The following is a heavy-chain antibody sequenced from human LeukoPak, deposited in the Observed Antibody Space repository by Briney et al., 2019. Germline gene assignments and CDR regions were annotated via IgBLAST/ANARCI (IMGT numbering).Heavy chain of an antibody. V-gene: IGHV4-59*01. CDR2: IYYSGST. J-gene: IGHJ4*02. Sequence: SETLSLTCTVSGGSISSYCWSWIRQPPGKGLEWIGYIYYSGSTNYNPSLKSRVTISVDTSKNQFSLKLSSVTAADTAVYYCARWTWGNFDYWGQGTLVTVSS. CDR1: GGSISSYC. D-gene: IGHD3-16*01. CDR3: ARWTWGNFDY.